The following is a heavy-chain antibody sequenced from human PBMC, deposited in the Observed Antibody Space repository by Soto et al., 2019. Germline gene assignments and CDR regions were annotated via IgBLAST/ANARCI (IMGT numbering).Heavy chain of an antibody. Sequence: QVQLQQSGPRLVKPSETLSLTCTVSSGPDRSHNWGWIRQPPGRGLEWIGYVYYTGDTAYNPSLRGRVTIXAXTXXTAISFPLTAVPAAAPAVYYCVGQGIDCLHGLVAVWGQGTTVSVSS. CDR3: VGQGIDCLHGLVAV. CDR2: VYYTGDT. CDR1: SGPDRSHN. D-gene: IGHD2-21*02. J-gene: IGHJ6*02. V-gene: IGHV4-59*08.